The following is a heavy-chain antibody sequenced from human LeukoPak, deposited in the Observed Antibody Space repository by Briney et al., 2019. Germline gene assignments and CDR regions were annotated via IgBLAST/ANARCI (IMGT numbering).Heavy chain of an antibody. J-gene: IGHJ4*02. CDR2: IYYSGST. D-gene: IGHD6-19*01. V-gene: IGHV4-39*07. CDR1: GGSINNSSYY. Sequence: SETLSLTCTVSGGSINNSSYYWGWIRQPPGKGLEWIGSIYYSGSTYYNPSLKSRVTISVDTSKNQFSLKLSSVTAADTAVYYCARELWLAPSYWGQGTLVTVSS. CDR3: ARELWLAPSY.